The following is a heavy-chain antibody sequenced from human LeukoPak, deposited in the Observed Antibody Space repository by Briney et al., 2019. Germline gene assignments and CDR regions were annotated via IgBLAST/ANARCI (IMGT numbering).Heavy chain of an antibody. CDR2: ISSSSSYI. Sequence: GGSLRLSCAASGFTFSSYSMNWVRQAPGKGLEWVSSISSSSSYIYYADSVKGRFTISRDNAKNSLYLQMNSLRAEDTAVYYCARVVDYYDSSGVGWFDPWGQGTLVTVSS. CDR3: ARVVDYYDSSGVGWFDP. CDR1: GFTFSSYS. V-gene: IGHV3-21*01. D-gene: IGHD3-22*01. J-gene: IGHJ5*02.